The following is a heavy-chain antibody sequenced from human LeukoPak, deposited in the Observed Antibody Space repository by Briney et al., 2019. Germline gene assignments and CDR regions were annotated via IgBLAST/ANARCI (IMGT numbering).Heavy chain of an antibody. Sequence: SETLSLTCGVSGGSITSTNWWRWVRQPPGQGLEWIGEVSLSGLTNYNPSLSSRVIMALDTSKNHLSLHLTSVSAADTAVYYCSRENGAFSPFGYWGQGSLAIVLS. D-gene: IGHD2-8*01. J-gene: IGHJ4*02. V-gene: IGHV4-4*02. CDR3: SRENGAFSPFGY. CDR2: VSLSGLT. CDR1: GGSITSTNW.